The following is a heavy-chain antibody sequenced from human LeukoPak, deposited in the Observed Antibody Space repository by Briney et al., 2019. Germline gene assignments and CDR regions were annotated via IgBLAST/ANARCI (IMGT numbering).Heavy chain of an antibody. CDR1: GGSISSSSYY. V-gene: IGHV4-39*07. J-gene: IGHJ4*02. CDR2: TYYSGST. D-gene: IGHD5-12*01. Sequence: SETLSLTCTVSGGSISSSSYYWGWIRQPPGKGLEWIGSTYYSGSTYYNPSLKSRVTISVDTSKNQFSLKLSSVTAADTAVYYCARGKWLRLYYFDYWGQGTLVTVSS. CDR3: ARGKWLRLYYFDY.